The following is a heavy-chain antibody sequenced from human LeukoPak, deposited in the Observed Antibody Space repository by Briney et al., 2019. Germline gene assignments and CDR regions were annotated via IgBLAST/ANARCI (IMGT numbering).Heavy chain of an antibody. D-gene: IGHD3-3*01. Sequence: GGSLRLSCAASGFTFSSYSMNWVRRAPGKGLEWVSYISGSGSAMYYADSVKGRFTISRDNAKNSLYLQMNSLRAEDTAVYYCARGLTIFGVVIRSFDYWGQGTLVTVSS. CDR2: ISGSGSAM. CDR1: GFTFSSYS. J-gene: IGHJ4*02. V-gene: IGHV3-48*04. CDR3: ARGLTIFGVVIRSFDY.